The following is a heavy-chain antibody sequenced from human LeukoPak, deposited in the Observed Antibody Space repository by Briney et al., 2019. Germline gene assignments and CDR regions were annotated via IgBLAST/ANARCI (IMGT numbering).Heavy chain of an antibody. D-gene: IGHD2-2*01. V-gene: IGHV4-39*01. CDR1: GGSISSSSYY. Sequence: SETQSLTCTVSGGSISSSSYYWGWIRQPPGKGPEWIGSIYYSGSTYYNPSLKSRVTISVDTSKNQFSLKLSSVTAADTAVYYCASTIVVVPAAIGGHDAFDIWGQGTMVTVSS. CDR3: ASTIVVVPAAIGGHDAFDI. CDR2: IYYSGST. J-gene: IGHJ3*02.